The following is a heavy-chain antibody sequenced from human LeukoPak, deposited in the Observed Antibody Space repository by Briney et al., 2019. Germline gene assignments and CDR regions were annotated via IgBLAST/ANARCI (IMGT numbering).Heavy chain of an antibody. CDR1: GFTFSSYA. J-gene: IGHJ4*02. CDR2: TSYDGSNK. CDR3: ARDLYYYDSSGYHNY. Sequence: PGGSLRLSCAASGFTFSSYAMHWVRQAPGKGLEWVAVTSYDGSNKYYADSVKGRFTISRDNAKNSLYLQMNSLRAEDTAVYYCARDLYYYDSSGYHNYWGQGTLVTVSS. D-gene: IGHD3-22*01. V-gene: IGHV3-30-3*01.